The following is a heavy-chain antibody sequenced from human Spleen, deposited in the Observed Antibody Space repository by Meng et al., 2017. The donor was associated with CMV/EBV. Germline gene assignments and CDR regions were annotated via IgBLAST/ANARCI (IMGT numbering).Heavy chain of an antibody. D-gene: IGHD4-17*01. CDR2: IYQSGNT. Sequence: SETLSLTCIVSGYSISSGYYWGWIRQPPGKGLEWIGSIYQSGNTYYKPSHKSRVTISVETSKNQFSLKLSSVTAADTAVYYCARGIPYGWFDPWGQGTLVTVSS. CDR3: ARGIPYGWFDP. V-gene: IGHV4-38-2*02. CDR1: GYSISSGYY. J-gene: IGHJ5*02.